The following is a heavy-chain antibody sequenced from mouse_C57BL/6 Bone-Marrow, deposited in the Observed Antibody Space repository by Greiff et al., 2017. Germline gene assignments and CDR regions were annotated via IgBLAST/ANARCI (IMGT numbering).Heavy chain of an antibody. CDR2: INPGSGGT. D-gene: IGHD2-1*01. J-gene: IGHJ4*01. V-gene: IGHV1-54*01. Sequence: VQLQQSGAELVRPGTSVKVSCKASGYAFTNYFIAWVKQRPGQGLEWIGVINPGSGGTNYTEKFKGKATLTANKSSSTAYMQLSSLTSEDSAVYFCASVYGNYFYAMDYWGQGTSVTVSS. CDR3: ASVYGNYFYAMDY. CDR1: GYAFTNYF.